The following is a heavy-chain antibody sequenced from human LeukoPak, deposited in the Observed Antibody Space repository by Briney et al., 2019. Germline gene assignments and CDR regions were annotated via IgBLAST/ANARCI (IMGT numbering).Heavy chain of an antibody. Sequence: ASVKVSCKASGYTFTRYDINWARQATGQGLEWRGWMTPNSGNTGYAQKFQGRVTITRHTSISTAYMELSSLRSEDTAVYYCARDVYCTNGVCYNWFDPWGQGTLVTVSS. CDR2: MTPNSGNT. D-gene: IGHD2-8*01. CDR3: ARDVYCTNGVCYNWFDP. V-gene: IGHV1-8*03. J-gene: IGHJ5*02. CDR1: GYTFTRYD.